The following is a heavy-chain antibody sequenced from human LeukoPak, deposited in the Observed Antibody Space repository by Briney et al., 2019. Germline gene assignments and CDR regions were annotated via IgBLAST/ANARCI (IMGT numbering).Heavy chain of an antibody. Sequence: GASVRVSCKASGYTFTGYYMHWVRQAPGQGLEWMGWINPNSGGTNYAQKFQGRVTMTRDTSISTAYMELSRLRSDDTAVYYCARDSEPISPSGSYYWQVFDYWGQGTLVTVSS. D-gene: IGHD1-26*01. CDR3: ARDSEPISPSGSYYWQVFDY. CDR1: GYTFTGYY. J-gene: IGHJ4*02. CDR2: INPNSGGT. V-gene: IGHV1-2*02.